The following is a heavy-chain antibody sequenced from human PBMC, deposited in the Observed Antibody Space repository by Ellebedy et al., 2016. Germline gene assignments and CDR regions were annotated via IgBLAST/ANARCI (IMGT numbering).Heavy chain of an antibody. CDR3: VKDRDVDSDAFDF. CDR2: ISWRGRA. Sequence: GGSLRLXXAPSGFNFDDYAVHWVRQAPGKGLEWVSGISWRGRADYADSVKGRFIIQRDSAKKSIYLQMNSLRAEDTALYYCVKDRDVDSDAFDFWGQGTMVTVSS. V-gene: IGHV3-9*01. J-gene: IGHJ3*01. CDR1: GFNFDDYA. D-gene: IGHD5-12*01.